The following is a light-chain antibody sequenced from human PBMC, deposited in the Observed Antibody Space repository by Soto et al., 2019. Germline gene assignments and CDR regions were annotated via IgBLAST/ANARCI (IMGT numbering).Light chain of an antibody. V-gene: IGLV2-14*01. CDR3: SSYTSSSTYV. CDR2: DVS. J-gene: IGLJ1*01. Sequence: QSALTQPASVSGSPGQSITISCTGTSSDVGGYNYVSWYQQHPGKAPNLMIYDVSNRPSVVSNRFSGSKSGNTASLTISGLQAEDEADYYCSSYTSSSTYVFGTGTKLTVL. CDR1: SSDVGGYNY.